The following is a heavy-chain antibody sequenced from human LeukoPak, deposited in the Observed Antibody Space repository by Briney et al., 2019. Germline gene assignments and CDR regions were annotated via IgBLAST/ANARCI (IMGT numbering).Heavy chain of an antibody. Sequence: GASVKVSCKASGYTFTSYDINWVRQAPGQGLEWMGYFNPNNGGTKYAQKFQGRVTLTSDTSINTVYMELNSLTSDDTAVYYCARTHNAEFWGQGTLVTVSP. CDR3: ARTHNAEF. D-gene: IGHD1-14*01. CDR2: FNPNNGGT. V-gene: IGHV1-2*02. J-gene: IGHJ4*02. CDR1: GYTFTSYD.